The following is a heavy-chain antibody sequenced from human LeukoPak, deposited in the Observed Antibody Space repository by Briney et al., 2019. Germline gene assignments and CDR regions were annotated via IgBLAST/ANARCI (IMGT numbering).Heavy chain of an antibody. CDR2: IYTNGGT. CDR1: GDSISSTH. V-gene: IGHV4-4*07. CDR3: ARARPQFDY. Sequence: SETLSLTCTVSGDSISSTHWSWIRQPAGKGLEWIGRIYTNGGTDYNPFLKSRVTISRDTSKNQFSLQLTPVTAADTAVYYCARARPQFDYWGQGTLVTVSS. D-gene: IGHD5-24*01. J-gene: IGHJ4*02.